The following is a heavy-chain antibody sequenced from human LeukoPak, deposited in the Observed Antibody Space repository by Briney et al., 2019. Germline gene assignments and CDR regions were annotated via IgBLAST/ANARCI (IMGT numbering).Heavy chain of an antibody. Sequence: SETLSLTCTVSGGSISSSSYYWGWIRQPPEKGLEWIGSIYYSGTTYYNPSLKSRVTISVDTSKNQFSLKLSSVTAADTAVYYCARDRPGGSSLDYWGQGTLVTVSS. CDR1: GGSISSSSYY. J-gene: IGHJ4*02. D-gene: IGHD6-13*01. V-gene: IGHV4-39*07. CDR2: IYYSGTT. CDR3: ARDRPGGSSLDY.